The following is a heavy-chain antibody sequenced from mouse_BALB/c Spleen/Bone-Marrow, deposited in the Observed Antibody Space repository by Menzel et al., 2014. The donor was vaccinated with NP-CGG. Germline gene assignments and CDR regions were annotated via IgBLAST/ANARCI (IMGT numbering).Heavy chain of an antibody. CDR2: INYSGST. V-gene: IGHV3-2*02. CDR3: ARGSHFDY. Sequence: EVQLQQSGPGLVKPSQSLSLTCTVTGYSITSDYAWNWIRQFPGNKLEGMGYINYSGSTSYNPSLKSRISITRDTSKNQFFLQLNSVTTEDTATYYCARGSHFDYWGQGTPLTVSS. CDR1: GYSITSDYA. J-gene: IGHJ2*01.